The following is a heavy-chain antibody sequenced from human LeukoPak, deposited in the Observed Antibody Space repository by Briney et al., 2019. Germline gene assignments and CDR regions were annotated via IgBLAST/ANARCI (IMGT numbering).Heavy chain of an antibody. Sequence: PSETLSLTCTVSGGSISSGGYYWSWIRQHPGKGLGWIGYIYYSGSTYYNPSLKSRVTISVDTSKNQFSLKLSSVTAADTAVYYCARVGSGSYTPFFDYWGQGTLVTVSS. CDR2: IYYSGST. V-gene: IGHV4-31*03. J-gene: IGHJ4*02. D-gene: IGHD3-10*01. CDR3: ARVGSGSYTPFFDY. CDR1: GGSISSGGYY.